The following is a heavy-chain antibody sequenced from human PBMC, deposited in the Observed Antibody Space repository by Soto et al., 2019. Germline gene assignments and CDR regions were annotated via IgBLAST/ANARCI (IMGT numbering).Heavy chain of an antibody. CDR1: GGSISSGDYY. Sequence: SETLSLTCTVSGGSISSGDYYWSWIRQPPGKGLECIGNIFHSGTTNYNPSLKSRLFMSVDAPINQFSLRLSSVTAADTAFYFWARVHIIGRVGAWGHGNSVTVSS. V-gene: IGHV4-61*08. CDR3: ARVHIIGRVGA. J-gene: IGHJ5*01. D-gene: IGHD1-20*01. CDR2: IFHSGTT.